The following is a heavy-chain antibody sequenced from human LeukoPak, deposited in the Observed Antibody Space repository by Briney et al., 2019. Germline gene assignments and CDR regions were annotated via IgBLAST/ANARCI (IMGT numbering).Heavy chain of an antibody. Sequence: GGSLRLSCAASGFTFSSYWMSWVRQAPGKGLEWVANIKQDGSEKYYVDSVKGRFTISRDNSKNTLYLQMNSLRAEDTAVYYCAKDPTGYSYGTGFDYWGQGTLVTVSS. CDR3: AKDPTGYSYGTGFDY. CDR1: GFTFSSYW. CDR2: IKQDGSEK. J-gene: IGHJ4*02. V-gene: IGHV3-7*01. D-gene: IGHD5-18*01.